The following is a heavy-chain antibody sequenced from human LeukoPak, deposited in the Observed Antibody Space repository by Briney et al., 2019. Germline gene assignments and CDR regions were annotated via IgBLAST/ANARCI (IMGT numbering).Heavy chain of an antibody. D-gene: IGHD2-2*01. V-gene: IGHV1-18*01. CDR1: GYTFTSYG. J-gene: IGHJ4*02. Sequence: ASVKVSCKASGYTFTSYGISWVRQAPGQGLEWMGWISAYNGNTNYAQKLQGRVTMTTDTSTSTAYMELRSLRSDDTAVYYCARDRPRYCSSTSCYPPRFDYWGQGTLVAVSP. CDR2: ISAYNGNT. CDR3: ARDRPRYCSSTSCYPPRFDY.